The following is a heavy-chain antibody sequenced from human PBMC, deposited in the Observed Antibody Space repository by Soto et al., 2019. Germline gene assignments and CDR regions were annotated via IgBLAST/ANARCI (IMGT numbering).Heavy chain of an antibody. D-gene: IGHD3-10*01. J-gene: IGHJ3*01. Sequence: PGESLKISCKGSGYIFSNYWIGWVRQLPGKGLEWMGVIYPGDSDTRYSPSFHGQVTISADESISTAYLQWSSLKASDTAMYFCARLPGVRGVFDGFNVWGQGTMVTVSS. CDR1: GYIFSNYW. V-gene: IGHV5-51*01. CDR3: ARLPGVRGVFDGFNV. CDR2: IYPGDSDT.